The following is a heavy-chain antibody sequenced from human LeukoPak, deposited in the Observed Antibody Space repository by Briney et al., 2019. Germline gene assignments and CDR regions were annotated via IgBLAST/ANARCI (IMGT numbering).Heavy chain of an antibody. CDR1: GGSISSSNW. V-gene: IGHV4-4*02. Sequence: SETLSLTCAVSGGSISSSNWWSWVRQPPGKGLEWIGEIYHSGSTNYNPSLKSRVTISVDKSKNQFSLKLSSVTAADTAVYYCARERRAAAGSLDPWGQGTLVTVSS. D-gene: IGHD6-13*01. CDR2: IYHSGST. J-gene: IGHJ5*02. CDR3: ARERRAAAGSLDP.